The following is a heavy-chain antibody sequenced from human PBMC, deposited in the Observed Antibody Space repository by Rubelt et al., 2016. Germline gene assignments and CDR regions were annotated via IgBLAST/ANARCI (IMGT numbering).Heavy chain of an antibody. Sequence: QVQLVQSGAEVKKPGASVKVSCKASGYSFSTSDINWVRQGTGQGLEWMGWMNPNTGNPGYAQKFQGRVTMTSNISIRTAYLYLSSLRSEDTAVYYCARGVIWGQGTLVAVSS. CDR1: GYSFSTSD. CDR3: ARGVI. J-gene: IGHJ4*02. CDR2: MNPNTGNP. D-gene: IGHD3-10*01. V-gene: IGHV1-8*01.